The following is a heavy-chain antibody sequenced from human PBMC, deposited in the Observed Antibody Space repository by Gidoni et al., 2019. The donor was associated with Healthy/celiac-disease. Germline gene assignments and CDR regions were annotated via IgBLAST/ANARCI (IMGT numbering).Heavy chain of an antibody. D-gene: IGHD3-10*01. V-gene: IGHV4-34*01. CDR2: INHSGST. CDR3: ARADYGSGSYYYY. Sequence: QVQLQQWGAGLLKPSETLSLTCAVHGGSFSGYYWSWIRKPPGKGLEWIGEINHSGSTNYNPSLKSRVTISVDTSKNQFSLKLSSVTAADTAVYYCARADYGSGSYYYYWGQGTLVTVSS. J-gene: IGHJ4*02. CDR1: GGSFSGYY.